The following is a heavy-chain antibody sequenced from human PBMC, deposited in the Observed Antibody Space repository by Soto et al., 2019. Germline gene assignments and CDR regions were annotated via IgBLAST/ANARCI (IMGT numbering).Heavy chain of an antibody. CDR3: GKRYSSSWIFDY. J-gene: IGHJ4*02. CDR2: IYTDGRT. CDR1: GFSVSSKY. D-gene: IGHD6-13*01. V-gene: IGHV3-53*01. Sequence: GGSLRLSCAASGFSVSSKYMSWVRQAPGKGLEWVSVIYTDGRTYYADSVKGRFTISRDNSKNTLYLQMNSLRAEDTAVYYCGKRYSSSWIFDYWGQGTLVTVS.